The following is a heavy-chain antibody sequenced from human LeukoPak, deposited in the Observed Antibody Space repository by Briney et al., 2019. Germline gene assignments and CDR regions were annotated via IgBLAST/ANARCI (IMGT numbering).Heavy chain of an antibody. J-gene: IGHJ6*02. Sequence: GGSLRLPCAASGFTFDDYAMHWVRQAPGKGLEWVSGISWNSGSIGYADSVKGRFTISRDNAKNSLYLQMNSLRAEDTALYYCAKEDYYYYGMDVWGQGTTVTVSS. V-gene: IGHV3-9*01. CDR2: ISWNSGSI. CDR3: AKEDYYYYGMDV. CDR1: GFTFDDYA.